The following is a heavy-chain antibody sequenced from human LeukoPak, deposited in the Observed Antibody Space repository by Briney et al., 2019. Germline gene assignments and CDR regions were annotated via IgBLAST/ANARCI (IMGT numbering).Heavy chain of an antibody. J-gene: IGHJ6*04. CDR1: GGPISSGSYY. D-gene: IGHD3-10*01. CDR3: ARDRIGVDV. CDR2: IYTSGST. Sequence: SETLSHTCTVSGGPISSGSYYWSWIRQPAGKGLEWIGRIYTSGSTNYNPSLKSRVTISVDTSKNQFSLKLSSVTAADTAVYYCARDRIGVDVWGKGTTVTVSS. V-gene: IGHV4-61*02.